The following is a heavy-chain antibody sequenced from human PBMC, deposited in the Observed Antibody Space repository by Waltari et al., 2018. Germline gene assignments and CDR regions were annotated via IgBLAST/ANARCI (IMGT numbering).Heavy chain of an antibody. J-gene: IGHJ4*02. Sequence: QMQLQESGPGLVKPSETLSLTCTVSGGSISSYYWSWLRPPPGKGLEWIGYIYYSGSTNYNPSLKSRVTISVDTSKNQFSLKLSSVTAADTAVYYCARGRGDILTGYFPYWGQGTLVTVSS. V-gene: IGHV4-59*01. CDR3: ARGRGDILTGYFPY. CDR2: IYYSGST. CDR1: GGSISSYY. D-gene: IGHD3-9*01.